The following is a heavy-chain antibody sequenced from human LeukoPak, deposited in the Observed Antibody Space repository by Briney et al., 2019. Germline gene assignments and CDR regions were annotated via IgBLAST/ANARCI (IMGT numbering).Heavy chain of an antibody. Sequence: SETPSLTCSVSGGSISSYYWSWIRQPPGKGLQWIGYIYFTGSTKYNPTLGSRVTISVDTSKNQFSLQLSSVTAADTAIYYCARGNPVKGHDFWSGYSSPGMDVWGKGTTVTVCS. J-gene: IGHJ6*04. CDR1: GGSISSYY. D-gene: IGHD3-3*01. CDR2: IYFTGST. V-gene: IGHV4-59*01. CDR3: ARGNPVKGHDFWSGYSSPGMDV.